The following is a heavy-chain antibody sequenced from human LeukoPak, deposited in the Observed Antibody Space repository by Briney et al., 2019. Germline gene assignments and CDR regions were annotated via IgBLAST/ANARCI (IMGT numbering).Heavy chain of an antibody. CDR2: MFHSGST. CDR3: ARVRYNWNRDFDY. Sequence: SETLSLTCTVSGHSISSGYYWGWIRQPPGKGLEWIGSMFHSGSTYYNPSLKSRVTMSVDTSKNQFSLKLSSVTAADTAVYYCARVRYNWNRDFDYWGQGTLVTVSS. D-gene: IGHD1-20*01. V-gene: IGHV4-38-2*02. J-gene: IGHJ4*02. CDR1: GHSISSGYY.